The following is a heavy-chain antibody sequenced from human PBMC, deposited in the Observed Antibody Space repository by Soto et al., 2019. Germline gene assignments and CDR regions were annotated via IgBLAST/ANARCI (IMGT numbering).Heavy chain of an antibody. CDR3: ARQYDFWSGGGWFDP. V-gene: IGHV4-39*01. Sequence: QLQLQESGPGLVKPSETLSLACTVSGGSITSTIYYWGWIRQPPGKGLEWIASIYYNGFTYYNPSLKSRVTISVDTSKNQFSLKLNSVTAADTAVYYCARQYDFWSGGGWFDPWGPGTLVTVSS. CDR1: GGSITSTIYY. J-gene: IGHJ5*02. D-gene: IGHD3-3*01. CDR2: IYYNGFT.